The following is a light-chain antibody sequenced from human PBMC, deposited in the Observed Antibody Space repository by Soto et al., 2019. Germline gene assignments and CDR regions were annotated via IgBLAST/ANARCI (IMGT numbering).Light chain of an antibody. CDR1: SSDVGSYNR. CDR3: SSYTSSGTWV. Sequence: QSALTQPPSVSGSPGQSVTISCTGTSSDVGSYNRVSWYQQPPGTAPKLMICQVSNRPSGVPDRFSGSKSGNTASLTISGLHAEDEADYCCSSYTSSGTWVFGGGTKLTVL. CDR2: QVS. J-gene: IGLJ3*02. V-gene: IGLV2-18*02.